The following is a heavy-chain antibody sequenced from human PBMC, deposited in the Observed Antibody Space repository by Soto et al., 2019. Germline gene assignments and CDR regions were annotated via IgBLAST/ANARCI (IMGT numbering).Heavy chain of an antibody. Sequence: SETLSLTCAVYGGSFIDYNWSWIRQTPGKGLEWIGEIIHSGSATYNPSLKSRVSISVDTSKAQFSMKLMFVTAADSAVYYCARQASGYYYGWFDPWGQGTLVTVSS. CDR2: IIHSGSA. J-gene: IGHJ5*02. CDR1: GGSFIDYN. V-gene: IGHV4-34*12. D-gene: IGHD3-22*01. CDR3: ARQASGYYYGWFDP.